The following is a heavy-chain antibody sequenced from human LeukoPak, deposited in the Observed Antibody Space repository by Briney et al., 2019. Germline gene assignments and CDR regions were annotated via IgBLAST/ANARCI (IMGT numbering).Heavy chain of an antibody. J-gene: IGHJ4*02. Sequence: PGGSPRLSCAASGFTFSSYAMSWVRQAPGKGLEWVSAISGGGGSTWYADSVKGRFTISRDNSKNTLYLQMNSLRAEDTAVYYCAKVSSSWYFDYWGQGTLVTVSS. CDR3: AKVSSSWYFDY. V-gene: IGHV3-23*01. CDR1: GFTFSSYA. CDR2: ISGGGGST. D-gene: IGHD6-13*01.